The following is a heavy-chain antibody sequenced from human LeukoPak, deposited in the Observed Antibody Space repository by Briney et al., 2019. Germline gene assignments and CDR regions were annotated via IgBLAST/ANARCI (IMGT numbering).Heavy chain of an antibody. CDR3: AKDTSNYYDSSGYTSSFDY. D-gene: IGHD3-22*01. Sequence: PGGSLRLSCAASGFTFSSYAMSWVRQAPGEGLEWVSAISAGGGSTYYADSVKGRFTISRDNFKNTLYLQMNSLRAEDTAVYYCAKDTSNYYDSSGYTSSFDYWGQGTLVTVSS. CDR2: ISAGGGST. V-gene: IGHV3-23*01. CDR1: GFTFSSYA. J-gene: IGHJ4*02.